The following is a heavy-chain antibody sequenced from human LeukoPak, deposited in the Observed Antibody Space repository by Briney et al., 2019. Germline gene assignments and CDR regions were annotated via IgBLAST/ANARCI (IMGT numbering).Heavy chain of an antibody. J-gene: IGHJ4*02. V-gene: IGHV1-18*01. CDR2: INTYNGDT. CDR1: GYPFTTYG. D-gene: IGHD1-26*01. CDR3: ARDGIVGATSSS. Sequence: GASVKVSCKASGYPFTTYGINWVRQAPGQGVEWMGWINTYNGDTNYAQKFQGRGTMTTDTSTSTVYIELRSLTSDDTAAYYCARDGIVGATSSSWGQGTLVTVSS.